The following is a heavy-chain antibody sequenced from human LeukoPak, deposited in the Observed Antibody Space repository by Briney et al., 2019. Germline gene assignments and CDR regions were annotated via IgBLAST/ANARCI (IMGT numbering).Heavy chain of an antibody. D-gene: IGHD3-3*01. Sequence: GGSLRLSCTASGFTFSSFAMSWVRQAPGKGLEWVSGISSSGDTTHYADSVKGRFTISGDNSKKTMYLQMRSLRAEDTAVYYCAKDYSIWSGYYFDFWGQGILVTVSS. J-gene: IGHJ4*02. CDR1: GFTFSSFA. V-gene: IGHV3-23*01. CDR2: ISSSGDTT. CDR3: AKDYSIWSGYYFDF.